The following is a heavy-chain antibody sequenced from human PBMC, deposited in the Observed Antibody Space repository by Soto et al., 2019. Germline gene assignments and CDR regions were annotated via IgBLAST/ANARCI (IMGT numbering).Heavy chain of an antibody. CDR1: GGTFSSYA. CDR3: ARGGWGSSWLYYYYYGMDV. CDR2: IIPIFGTA. D-gene: IGHD6-13*01. Sequence: LVKVSCKASGGTFSSYAISWVRQAPGQGLEWMGGIIPIFGTANYTQKFQGRVTITADESTSTAYMELSSLRSEDTAVYYCARGGWGSSWLYYYYYGMDVWGQGTTVTVSS. V-gene: IGHV1-69*13. J-gene: IGHJ6*02.